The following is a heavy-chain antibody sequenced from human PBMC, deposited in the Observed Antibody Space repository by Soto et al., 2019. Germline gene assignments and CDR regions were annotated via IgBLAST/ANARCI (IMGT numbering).Heavy chain of an antibody. CDR3: VRDKPHNWFDP. J-gene: IGHJ5*02. V-gene: IGHV3-73*01. CDR2: ISIKPNNFAT. Sequence: GESLKISCVGSGFTFHGSTMHWVRQASGKGLEWIGLISIKPNNFATVYAASVTGRFTISRDDSKNTAYLEMNSLRAEDTAVYYCVRDKPHNWFDPWGQGTPVTVSS. CDR1: GFTFHGST.